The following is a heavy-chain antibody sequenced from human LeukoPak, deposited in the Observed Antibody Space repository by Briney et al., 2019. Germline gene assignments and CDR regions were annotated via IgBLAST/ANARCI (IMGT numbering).Heavy chain of an antibody. D-gene: IGHD1-26*01. CDR1: GFTFSSYS. CDR2: ISSSSSTI. V-gene: IGHV3-48*01. J-gene: IGHJ4*02. Sequence: GGSLRLSCAASGFTFSSYSMNWVRQAPGKGLEWVSYISSSSSTIYYADSVKGRFTISRDNAKNSLYLQMNSLRAEDTAIYYCAKYGPQDSGSSHFDYWGQGALVTVSS. CDR3: AKYGPQDSGSSHFDY.